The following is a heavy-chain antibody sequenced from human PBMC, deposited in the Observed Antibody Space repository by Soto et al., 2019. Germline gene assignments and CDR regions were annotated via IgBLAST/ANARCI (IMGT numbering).Heavy chain of an antibody. CDR1: GYTFTGYY. CDR3: AREGLGWADY. D-gene: IGHD1-26*01. V-gene: IGHV1-2*02. Sequence: QVQLVQSGAEVKKPGASVKVSCTASGYTFTGYYMHWVRQAPGQGLEWMGWINPNSGGTNYAQKLQGGVTMTRDTSISTAYMELSRLRSDDTAVYYCAREGLGWADYWGQGTLVTVSS. CDR2: INPNSGGT. J-gene: IGHJ4*02.